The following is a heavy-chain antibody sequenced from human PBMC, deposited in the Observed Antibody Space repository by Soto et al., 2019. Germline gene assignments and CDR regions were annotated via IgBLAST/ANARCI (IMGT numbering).Heavy chain of an antibody. CDR1: GYTFTSYG. Sequence: ASVKVSCKASGYTFTSYGISWVRQAPGQGLEWMGWISAYNGNTNYAQKLQGRVTMTTDTSTSTAYMELRSLRSDDTAVYYCARLAREQHLIHYYYGMDVWGQGTTVTVSS. CDR2: ISAYNGNT. J-gene: IGHJ6*02. D-gene: IGHD6-13*01. CDR3: ARLAREQHLIHYYYGMDV. V-gene: IGHV1-18*04.